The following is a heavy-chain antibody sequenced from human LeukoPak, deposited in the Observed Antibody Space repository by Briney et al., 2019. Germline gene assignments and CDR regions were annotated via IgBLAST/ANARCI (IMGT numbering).Heavy chain of an antibody. CDR1: GFTFTNNF. Sequence: GGSLRLSCAASGFTFTNNFMSWVRQVPGKGLEWVANIKQDGSETTYADSVRGRFTVFRDNAKDSVYLQMNSLRAEDSATYYCVREGFYFFDFWGQGTLVTVSS. J-gene: IGHJ4*01. CDR3: VREGFYFFDF. V-gene: IGHV3-7*01. CDR2: IKQDGSET.